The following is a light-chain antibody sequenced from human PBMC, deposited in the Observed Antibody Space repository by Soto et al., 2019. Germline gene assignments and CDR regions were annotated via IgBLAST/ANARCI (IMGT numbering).Light chain of an antibody. J-gene: IGKJ4*01. CDR3: QQRINWPLT. CDR2: DAS. V-gene: IGKV3-11*01. CDR1: QSVSSY. Sequence: EIVLTQSPSTLSLSPGERATLSCRASQSVSSYLAWYQQKPGQAPRLLIYDASNRATGIPARFSGSGSGTDFTLTISSLAPEDFAVYYCQQRINWPLTFGRGTKVEIK.